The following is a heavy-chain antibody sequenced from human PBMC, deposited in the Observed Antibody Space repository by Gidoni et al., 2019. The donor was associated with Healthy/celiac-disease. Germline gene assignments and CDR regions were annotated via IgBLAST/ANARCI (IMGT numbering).Heavy chain of an antibody. CDR1: GGSFSGYY. Sequence: QVQLQQWGAGLLKPSETLSLTCAVHGGSFSGYYWRWIRQPPGKGLEWIGEINHSGSTNYNPSLKSRVTISVDTSKNQFSLKLSSVTAADTAVYYCASDKGYCSGGSCYSGGSFDYWGQGTLVTVSS. D-gene: IGHD2-15*01. CDR2: INHSGST. J-gene: IGHJ4*02. V-gene: IGHV4-34*01. CDR3: ASDKGYCSGGSCYSGGSFDY.